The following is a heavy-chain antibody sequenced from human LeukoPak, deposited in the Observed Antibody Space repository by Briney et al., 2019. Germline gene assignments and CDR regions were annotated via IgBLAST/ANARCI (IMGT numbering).Heavy chain of an antibody. CDR1: GFTFRNYV. D-gene: IGHD3-10*01. J-gene: IGHJ4*02. Sequence: GGSLRLSCAASGFTFRNYVIHWVRQAPGKGLEWVAVTSSDLNVKLYADSVKGRFTISRDNSRSTLYLQMNSLRAEDTAVYYCANSAPAVDYWGQGTLVTVSS. V-gene: IGHV3-30-3*01. CDR2: TSSDLNVK. CDR3: ANSAPAVDY.